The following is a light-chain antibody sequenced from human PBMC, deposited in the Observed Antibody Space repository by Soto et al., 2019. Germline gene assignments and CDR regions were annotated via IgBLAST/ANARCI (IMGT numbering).Light chain of an antibody. CDR2: WAS. J-gene: IGKJ2*02. CDR1: QSIFYNSRNKDF. CDR3: KQSLTTPRT. V-gene: IGKV4-1*01. Sequence: DIVMTQSPDSLAVSLGERATINCKSSQSIFYNSRNKDFLAWYQQKPWHPPKLLIYWASTRESGVPDRFSGRGSGNDFALPVSMLEAGGGASFCCKQSLTTPRTFGQGTRLESK.